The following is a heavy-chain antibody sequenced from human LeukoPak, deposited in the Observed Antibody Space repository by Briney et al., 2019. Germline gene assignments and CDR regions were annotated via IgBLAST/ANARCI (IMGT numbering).Heavy chain of an antibody. Sequence: SETLSLTCTVSGGSISGYYWSWIRQPPGKGLEWIGEINHSGSTNYNPSLKSRVTISVDTSKNQFSLKLSSVTAADTAVYYCASTRIGPWGQGTLVTVSS. CDR2: INHSGST. D-gene: IGHD2/OR15-2a*01. J-gene: IGHJ5*02. V-gene: IGHV4-34*01. CDR3: ASTRIGP. CDR1: GGSISGYY.